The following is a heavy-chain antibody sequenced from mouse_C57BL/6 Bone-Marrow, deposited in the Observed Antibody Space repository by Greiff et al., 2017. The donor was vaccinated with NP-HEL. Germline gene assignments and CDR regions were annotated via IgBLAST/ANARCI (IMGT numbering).Heavy chain of an antibody. D-gene: IGHD2-3*01. V-gene: IGHV14-4*01. CDR2: IYPEDGDT. CDR3: THDGYYDWYFDV. J-gene: IGHJ1*03. Sequence: EVKVVESGAELVRPGASVKLSCTASGFNIKDDYMHWVKQRPEQGLEWIGWIYPEDGDTEYASKFPGKATITADTSSNPAYLKLSRLTSEDTAVYDSTHDGYYDWYFDVWGTGTTVTVSS. CDR1: GFNIKDDY.